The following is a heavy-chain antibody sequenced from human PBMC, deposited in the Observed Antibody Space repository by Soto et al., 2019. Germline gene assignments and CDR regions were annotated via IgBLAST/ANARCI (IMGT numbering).Heavy chain of an antibody. CDR2: INSDGSST. Sequence: GGSLRLSCAASGFTFSSYWMHWVRQAPGKGLVWVSRINSDGSSTSYADSVKGRFTISRDNAKNTLYLQMNSLRAEDTAVYYCAKDQALILFLWSGPSDYYGMDVWGQGTTVTVSS. CDR3: AKDQALILFLWSGPSDYYGMDV. CDR1: GFTFSSYW. J-gene: IGHJ6*02. D-gene: IGHD3-3*01. V-gene: IGHV3-74*01.